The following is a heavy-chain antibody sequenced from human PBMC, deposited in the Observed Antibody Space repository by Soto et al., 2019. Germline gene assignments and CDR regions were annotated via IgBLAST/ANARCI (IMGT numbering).Heavy chain of an antibody. CDR2: IKSKTDGGTT. J-gene: IGHJ6*03. CDR1: GFTFSNAW. D-gene: IGHD3-3*01. V-gene: IGHV3-15*01. Sequence: EVQLVESGGGLVKPGGSLRLSCAASGFTFSNAWMSWVRQAPGTGLEWVGRIKSKTDGGTTDYAAPVKGRFTISRDDSKNTLYLQMNSLKTEDTAVYYCTKHTYYDFWSGYYGKDYYYYMDVWAKGPRSPSP. CDR3: TKHTYYDFWSGYYGKDYYYYMDV.